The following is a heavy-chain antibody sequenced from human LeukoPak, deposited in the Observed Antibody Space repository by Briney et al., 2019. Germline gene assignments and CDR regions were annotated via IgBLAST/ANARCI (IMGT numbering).Heavy chain of an antibody. J-gene: IGHJ3*02. D-gene: IGHD3-22*01. CDR1: GFTFSSYE. V-gene: IGHV3-48*03. CDR3: ARVHDYYDSSGYRHDAFDI. CDR2: ISSSGSTI. Sequence: GGSLRLSCAASGFTFSSYEMNWVRQAPGKGLEWVSYISSSGSTIYYADSVKGRFTISRDNAKNSLYLQMNSLRAEDTAVYYCARVHDYYDSSGYRHDAFDIWGQGTMVTVSS.